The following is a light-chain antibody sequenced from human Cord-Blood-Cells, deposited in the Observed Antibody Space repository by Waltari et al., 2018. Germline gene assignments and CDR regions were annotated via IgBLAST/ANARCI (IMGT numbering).Light chain of an antibody. CDR2: AAS. CDR3: QQSYSTQFT. J-gene: IGKJ3*01. V-gene: IGKV1-39*01. CDR1: QSFSSY. Sequence: DIQMTQSPSSLSASVGDRVTITCRASQSFSSYLNWYQQKPGKAPKLLIYAASSLQSGVPSRFSGSGSGTDFTLTISSLQPEDFATYYCQQSYSTQFTFGPGTKVDIK.